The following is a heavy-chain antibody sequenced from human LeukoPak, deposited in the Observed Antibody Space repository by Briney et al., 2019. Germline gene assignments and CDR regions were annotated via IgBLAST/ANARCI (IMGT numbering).Heavy chain of an antibody. J-gene: IGHJ4*02. V-gene: IGHV4-38-2*02. Sequence: SETLSLTYTVSGYSISSGYDWGWIRQPPGKGLEWIGSIYYRRTTYYNPSLKSRVTISINTSKNEFSLKLTSVNAADTAVYYCARDRPGGSSLDYWGQGTLVTVSS. CDR3: ARDRPGGSSLDY. D-gene: IGHD6-13*01. CDR2: IYYRRTT. CDR1: GYSISSGYD.